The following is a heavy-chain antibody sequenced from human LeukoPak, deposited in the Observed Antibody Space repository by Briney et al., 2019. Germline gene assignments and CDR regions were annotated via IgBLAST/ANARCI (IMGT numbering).Heavy chain of an antibody. J-gene: IGHJ4*02. CDR3: AREAVAGQV. V-gene: IGHV3-33*08. Sequence: GGSLRLSCVGSGFIFRSYAVTWVRQAPGKGLEWVAVIWYDGSNKYYADSVKGRFTISRDNSKNTLYLQMNSLRAEDTAVYYCAREAVAGQVWGQGTLVTVSS. CDR1: GFIFRSYA. D-gene: IGHD6-19*01. CDR2: IWYDGSNK.